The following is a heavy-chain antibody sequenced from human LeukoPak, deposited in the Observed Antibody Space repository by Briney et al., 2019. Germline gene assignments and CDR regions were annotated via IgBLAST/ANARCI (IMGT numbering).Heavy chain of an antibody. D-gene: IGHD3-22*01. CDR2: ISGSGGST. J-gene: IGHJ4*02. CDR1: GFTFSSYA. CDR3: AKGPYYYDSSGYYYEIDY. Sequence: GGSLRLACAASGFTFSSYAMSWVRQAPGKGLEWVSAISGSGGSTYYADSVKGRFTISRDNSKNTLYLQMNSLRAEDTAVYYCAKGPYYYDSSGYYYEIDYWGQETLVTVSS. V-gene: IGHV3-23*01.